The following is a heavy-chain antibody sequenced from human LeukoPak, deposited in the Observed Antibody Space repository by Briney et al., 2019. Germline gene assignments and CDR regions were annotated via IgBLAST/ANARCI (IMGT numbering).Heavy chain of an antibody. J-gene: IGHJ4*02. CDR1: GFTFDDHT. V-gene: IGHV3-43*01. D-gene: IGHD6-13*01. CDR2: ISWEGSTT. CDR3: AKARSSSWSYLES. Sequence: GGSLRLSCAASGFTFDDHTMHWVRQLPGKGLEWVSLISWEGSTTYYADSVKDRFTIYRENSKNSLFLQMNSLRTEDTAFYCAKARSSSWSYLESWGQGTLVTVSS.